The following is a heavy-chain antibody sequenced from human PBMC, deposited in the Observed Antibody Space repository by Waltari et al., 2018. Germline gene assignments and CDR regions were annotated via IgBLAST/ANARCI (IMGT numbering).Heavy chain of an antibody. J-gene: IGHJ4*02. CDR3: ARQHSGYDPAGYY. D-gene: IGHD5-12*01. Sequence: EVQLVQSGAEVKKPGESLKISCKGSGYSFTSYWTGGVPRMPGKGLECMGIIYPGDSDTRYSPSFQGQVTISADKSISTAYLQWSSLKASDTAMYYCARQHSGYDPAGYYWGQGTLVTVSS. CDR2: IYPGDSDT. V-gene: IGHV5-51*01. CDR1: GYSFTSYW.